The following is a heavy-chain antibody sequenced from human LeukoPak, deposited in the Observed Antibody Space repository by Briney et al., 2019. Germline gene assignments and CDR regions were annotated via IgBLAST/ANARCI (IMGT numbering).Heavy chain of an antibody. J-gene: IGHJ3*02. Sequence: GRSLRLSCAASGFTFSSYGMHWVRQAPGKGLEWVAVIWYGGSNKYYADSVKGRFTISRDNAKNSLYLQMNSLRAEDTAVYYCASGIAVAGSAAVDAFDIWGQGTMVTVSS. CDR2: IWYGGSNK. V-gene: IGHV3-33*08. CDR3: ASGIAVAGSAAVDAFDI. CDR1: GFTFSSYG. D-gene: IGHD6-19*01.